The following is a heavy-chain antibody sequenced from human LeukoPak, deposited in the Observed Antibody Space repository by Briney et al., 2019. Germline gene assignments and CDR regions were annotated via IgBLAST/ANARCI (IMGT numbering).Heavy chain of an antibody. J-gene: IGHJ6*03. CDR1: GYTFTSYY. Sequence: ASVKVSCKASGYTFTSYYMYWVRQAPGQGLEWMGIINPSGGSTSYAQKFQGRVTMTRDMSTSTVYMELSSLRSDDTAVYYCARDGVYSSSYYYYYYYMDVWGKGTTVTVSS. D-gene: IGHD6-6*01. V-gene: IGHV1-46*01. CDR2: INPSGGST. CDR3: ARDGVYSSSYYYYYYYMDV.